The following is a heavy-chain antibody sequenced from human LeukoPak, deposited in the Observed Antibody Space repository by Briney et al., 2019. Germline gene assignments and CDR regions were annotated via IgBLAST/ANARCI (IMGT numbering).Heavy chain of an antibody. J-gene: IGHJ4*02. CDR3: AKDGLSLFLAPFDL. CDR2: IRYDESKI. V-gene: IGHV3-30*02. Sequence: GGSLRLSCTASGVSLSNYGMHWVRQAPGKGLEWVAFIRYDESKIFHANSVKGRFTISRDTSKNTLFLQMNSLTTEDTAVYFCAKDGLSLFLAPFDLWGQGTLVTVSS. CDR1: GVSLSNYG. D-gene: IGHD2/OR15-2a*01.